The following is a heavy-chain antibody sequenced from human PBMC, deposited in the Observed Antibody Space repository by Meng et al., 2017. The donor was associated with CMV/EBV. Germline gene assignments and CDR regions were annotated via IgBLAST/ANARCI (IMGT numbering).Heavy chain of an antibody. J-gene: IGHJ5*02. CDR3: ASPYCSSTSCYTGNWFDP. CDR1: GCSISSSSYY. Sequence: GSLRLSCTVSGCSISSSSYYWGWIRQPPGKGLERIGSIYYSGSTYYNPSLKSRVTISVDTSKNQFSLKLSSVTAADTAVYYCASPYCSSTSCYTGNWFDPWGQGTLVTVSS. V-gene: IGHV4-39*01. D-gene: IGHD2-2*02. CDR2: IYYSGST.